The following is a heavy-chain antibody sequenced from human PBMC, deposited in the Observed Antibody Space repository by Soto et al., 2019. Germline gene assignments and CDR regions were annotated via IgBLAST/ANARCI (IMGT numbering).Heavy chain of an antibody. V-gene: IGHV3-23*01. CDR1: EFTFSNYA. J-gene: IGHJ5*02. D-gene: IGHD2-21*02. Sequence: GVLKISCTASEFTFSNYAMSWVRQAPGKGLEWVSGISADGAGTYYAASVKGRFTISRNNSNNTLYVQMDRLRAEDTAVYYCAKCVVLLTTSGGWCNWFDPWGQGTLVTVSS. CDR2: ISADGAGT. CDR3: AKCVVLLTTSGGWCNWFDP.